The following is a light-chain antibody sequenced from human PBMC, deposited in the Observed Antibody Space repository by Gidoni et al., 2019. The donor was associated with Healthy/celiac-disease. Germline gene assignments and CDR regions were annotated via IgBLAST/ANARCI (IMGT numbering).Light chain of an antibody. CDR2: WAS. Sequence: DIVMTQSPDSLAVSLGERATINCKSSQSVLYSSNNKNFLAWYQQKPGQPPKLLMYWASTRESGVPDRFSGSGSGTDFTLTISSLQAEDVAVYYCQQYYSTPRTFGPGTKVEIK. V-gene: IGKV4-1*01. J-gene: IGKJ3*01. CDR1: QSVLYSSNNKNF. CDR3: QQYYSTPRT.